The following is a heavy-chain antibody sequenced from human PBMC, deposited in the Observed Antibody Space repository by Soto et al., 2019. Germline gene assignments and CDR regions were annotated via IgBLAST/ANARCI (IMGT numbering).Heavy chain of an antibody. V-gene: IGHV3-30*18. CDR1: GFPPSGNG. CDR2: ISYEGSKK. D-gene: IGHD2-2*03. Sequence: PGGSLRPSCAASGFPPSGNGRHWVRQAPGKGREWVAVISYEGSKKYYADSGKGRFTISRATSKNPLYLQMNSLRAEDTAVYSCAKEMDFVVVPAAIRNYSYGMDVWGQGTTVTVS. J-gene: IGHJ6*02. CDR3: AKEMDFVVVPAAIRNYSYGMDV.